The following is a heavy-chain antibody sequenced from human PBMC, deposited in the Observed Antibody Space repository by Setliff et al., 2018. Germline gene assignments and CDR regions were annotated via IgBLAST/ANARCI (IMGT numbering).Heavy chain of an antibody. CDR1: GYTFTNYG. J-gene: IGHJ4*02. Sequence: ASVKVSCKASGYTFTNYGITWVRQAPGQGLEWMGWINNYNTNTKYAPKLQGRVTMTTDASTSTAYLELRSLTSDDTAVYYCSRLVRFCIRTSCQRLSGGEFWGQGTLVTVSS. V-gene: IGHV1-18*01. CDR3: SRLVRFCIRTSCQRLSGGEF. CDR2: INNYNTNT. D-gene: IGHD2-2*01.